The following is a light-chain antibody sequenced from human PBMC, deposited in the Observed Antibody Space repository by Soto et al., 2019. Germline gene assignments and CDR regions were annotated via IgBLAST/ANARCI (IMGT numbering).Light chain of an antibody. CDR3: QQYYSYPRT. J-gene: IGKJ1*01. Sequence: AIRMTQSPSSLSASTGDRVTITCRASQGISSYLAGYQQKPGKAPKLLIYAASTLQRGVPSRFSGSGSGTDFTLTISCLQSEDFATYYCQQYYSYPRTFGQGTKVEIK. CDR2: AAS. V-gene: IGKV1-8*01. CDR1: QGISSY.